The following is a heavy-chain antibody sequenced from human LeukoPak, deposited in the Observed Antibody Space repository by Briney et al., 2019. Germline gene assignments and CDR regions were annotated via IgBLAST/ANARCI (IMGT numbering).Heavy chain of an antibody. V-gene: IGHV3-7*01. CDR1: GFTFSSYW. CDR2: IKQDGSEK. Sequence: GGSLRLSCAASGFTFSSYWMSWVRQAPGKGLEWVANIKQDGSEKYYVDSVKGRFTISRDNAKNSLFLQMNSLRAEDTAVYYCARGYRIVDLFCALLWGQGTMVTVSS. D-gene: IGHD1-26*01. CDR3: ARGYRIVDLFCALL. J-gene: IGHJ3*01.